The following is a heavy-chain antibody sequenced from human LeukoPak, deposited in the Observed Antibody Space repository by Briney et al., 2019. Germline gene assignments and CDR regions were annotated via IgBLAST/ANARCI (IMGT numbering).Heavy chain of an antibody. Sequence: SVKVSCKASGGTFSSYTISWVRQAPGQGLEWMGRIIPILGIANYAQKFQGRVTITADKSTSTAYMELSSLRSEDTAVYYCAEGRGSIAVGFDYWGQGNLVTVSS. D-gene: IGHD2-21*01. CDR2: IIPILGIA. V-gene: IGHV1-69*02. J-gene: IGHJ4*02. CDR1: GGTFSSYT. CDR3: AEGRGSIAVGFDY.